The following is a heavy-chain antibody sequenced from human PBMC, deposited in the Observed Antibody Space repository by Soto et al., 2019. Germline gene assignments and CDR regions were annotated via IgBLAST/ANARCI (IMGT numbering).Heavy chain of an antibody. D-gene: IGHD1-26*01. CDR1: GGSISSYY. J-gene: IGHJ3*02. V-gene: IGHV4-59*08. Sequence: QVQLQESGPGLVKPSETLSLTCTVSGGSISSYYWSWIRQPPGKGLEWIGYIYYSGSTNYNPSLRRRVTISVYTSKNQFSLKLSSVTAADMAVYYCARRWGGVFYIWGQGTMVTVSS. CDR3: ARRWGGVFYI. CDR2: IYYSGST.